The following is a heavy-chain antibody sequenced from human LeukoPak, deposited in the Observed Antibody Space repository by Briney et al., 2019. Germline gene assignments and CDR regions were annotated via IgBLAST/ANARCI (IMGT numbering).Heavy chain of an antibody. V-gene: IGHV1-18*01. CDR2: ISAYNGNT. J-gene: IGHJ4*02. CDR1: GYTFTSYG. Sequence: GASVKVSCKASGYTFTSYGISWVRQAPGQGLEWMGWISAYNGNTNYAQKLQGRVTMTTDTSTSTAYMELRSLRSEDTAVYYCARPAFFKWELLPIDYWGQGTLVTVSS. D-gene: IGHD1-26*01. CDR3: ARPAFFKWELLPIDY.